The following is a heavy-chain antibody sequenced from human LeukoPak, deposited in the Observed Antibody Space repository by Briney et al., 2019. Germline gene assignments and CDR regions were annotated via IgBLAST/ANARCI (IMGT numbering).Heavy chain of an antibody. CDR2: IYYSGST. CDR1: GGSISSYY. Sequence: SETLSLTCTVSGGSISSYYWSWIRPPPGKGLEWVGYIYYSGSTNYNPSLKSRVTISVDTSKNQFSLKLSSVTAADTAVYYCARLPYCSGGSCYPYYFDYWGQGTLVTVSS. D-gene: IGHD2-15*01. J-gene: IGHJ4*02. CDR3: ARLPYCSGGSCYPYYFDY. V-gene: IGHV4-59*08.